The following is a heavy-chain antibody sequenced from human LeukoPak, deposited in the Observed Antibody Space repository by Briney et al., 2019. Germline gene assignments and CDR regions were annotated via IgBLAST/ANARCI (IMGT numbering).Heavy chain of an antibody. Sequence: ASVKVSCKASGYTFTSYYMHWVRQAPGQGLEWMGWINPNSGGTNYAQKFQGRVTMTRDTSITTAYMEVSRLRSDDTAVYYCARAHCTYGVCSPVYNWFDPWGQGTLVTVSS. V-gene: IGHV1-2*02. J-gene: IGHJ5*02. CDR2: INPNSGGT. D-gene: IGHD2-8*01. CDR3: ARAHCTYGVCSPVYNWFDP. CDR1: GYTFTSYY.